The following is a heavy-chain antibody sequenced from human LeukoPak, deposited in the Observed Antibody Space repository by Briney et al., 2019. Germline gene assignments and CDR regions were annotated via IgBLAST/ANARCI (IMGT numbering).Heavy chain of an antibody. CDR3: ARGAYYYDSSGFYYPDY. Sequence: SETLSLTCAVYGGSFSGYYWGWIRQPPGKGLEWIGSIYYSGSTYYNPSLKSRVTISVDTSKNQFSLKLSSVTAADTAVYYCARGAYYYDSSGFYYPDYWGQGTLVTVSS. D-gene: IGHD3-22*01. CDR2: IYYSGST. J-gene: IGHJ4*02. CDR1: GGSFSGYY. V-gene: IGHV4-34*01.